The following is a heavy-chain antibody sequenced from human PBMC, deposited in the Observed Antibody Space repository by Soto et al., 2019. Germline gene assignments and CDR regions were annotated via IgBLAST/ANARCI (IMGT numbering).Heavy chain of an antibody. J-gene: IGHJ6*02. Sequence: GGSLRLSCVASGFTFSSYAMSWVRQAPGKGLEWVSAISGSGGSTYYADSVKGRFTISRDNSKNTLYLQMNSLRAEETAVYYCAKYMVVVAATSMDVWGQVTTVTVSS. V-gene: IGHV3-23*01. CDR1: GFTFSSYA. D-gene: IGHD2-15*01. CDR3: AKYMVVVAATSMDV. CDR2: ISGSGGST.